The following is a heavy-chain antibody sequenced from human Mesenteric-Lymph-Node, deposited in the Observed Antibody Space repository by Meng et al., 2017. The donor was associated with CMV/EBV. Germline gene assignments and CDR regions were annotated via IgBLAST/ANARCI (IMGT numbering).Heavy chain of an antibody. CDR2: IYYSGST. Sequence: GSLRLSCTVSGGSISSSSYYWGWIRQPPGKGLEWIGSIYYSGSTYYNPSLKSRVTISVDTSKNQFSLKLSSVTAADTAVYYCAGDTSQADYRGQGTLVTVSS. V-gene: IGHV4-39*07. CDR3: AGDTSQADY. J-gene: IGHJ4*02. CDR1: GGSISSSSYY.